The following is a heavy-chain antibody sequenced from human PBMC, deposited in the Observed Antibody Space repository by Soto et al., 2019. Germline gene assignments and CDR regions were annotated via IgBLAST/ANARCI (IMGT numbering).Heavy chain of an antibody. J-gene: IGHJ4*02. CDR1: GYTFTSYG. CDR2: ISAYNGNT. D-gene: IGHD3-3*01. V-gene: IGHV1-18*04. Sequence: GSVKVSCKASGYTFTSYGISWVRQAPGQGLEWMGWISAYNGNTNYAQKLQGRVTMTTDTSTSTAYMELRSLRSDDTAVYYCARVTPFGFLEWLLSPPDYWGQGTLVTVSS. CDR3: ARVTPFGFLEWLLSPPDY.